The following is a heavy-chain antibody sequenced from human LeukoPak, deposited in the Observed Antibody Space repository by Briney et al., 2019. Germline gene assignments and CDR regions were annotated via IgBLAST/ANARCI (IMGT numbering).Heavy chain of an antibody. CDR2: INPNSGGT. CDR1: GYTFTGYY. D-gene: IGHD1-26*01. CDR3: AGDLGATTTVPFDY. Sequence: VKVSCKASGYTFTGYYMHWVRQAPGQGLEWMGWINPNSGGTNYAQKFQGRVTITADESTSTAYMELSSLRSEDTAVYYCAGDLGATTTVPFDYWGQGTLVTVSS. V-gene: IGHV1-2*02. J-gene: IGHJ4*02.